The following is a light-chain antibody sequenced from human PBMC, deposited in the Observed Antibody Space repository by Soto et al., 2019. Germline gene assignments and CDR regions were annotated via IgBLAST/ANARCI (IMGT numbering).Light chain of an antibody. CDR2: EAI. CDR1: SSDVGAYNY. Sequence: QSALTQPASVSGSPGQSVTISCTGTSSDVGAYNYVSWYQQHPGKAPKVIIYEAIKRPSGVSDRFSASKSGNTASLTISGLQAEDEADYYCCSYAGDSTWVFGGG. J-gene: IGLJ3*02. CDR3: CSYAGDSTWV. V-gene: IGLV2-23*01.